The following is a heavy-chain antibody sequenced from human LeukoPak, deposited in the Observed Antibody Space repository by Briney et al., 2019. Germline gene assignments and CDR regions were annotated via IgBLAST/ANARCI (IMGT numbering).Heavy chain of an antibody. CDR3: ARKALYDSSISAFDI. V-gene: IGHV3-66*01. J-gene: IGHJ3*02. CDR2: IYSGGST. D-gene: IGHD3-22*01. Sequence: GGSLTLSCAASGFTVSSNYMSWVRQAPGKGLEWVSVIYSGGSTYYADSVKGRFTISRDNSKNTLYLHMNSLRAEDTAVYYCARKALYDSSISAFDIWGQGTMVTASS. CDR1: GFTVSSNY.